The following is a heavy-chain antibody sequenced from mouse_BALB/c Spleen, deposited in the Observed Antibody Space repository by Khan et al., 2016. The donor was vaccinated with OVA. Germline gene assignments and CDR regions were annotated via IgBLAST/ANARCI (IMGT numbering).Heavy chain of an antibody. V-gene: IGHV1-80*01. J-gene: IGHJ3*01. CDR3: SRSGYDYFAY. D-gene: IGHD2-14*01. CDR1: GYAFSNYW. CDR2: IYPYDGDT. Sequence: QIQLVQSGAELVRPGSSVKISCKASGYAFSNYWMNWVKQRPGQDLEWIGQIYPYDGDTSFNGKFRGKATLTADKSSSTAYMQLSSLTSEDSAVDCCSRSGYDYFAYWGQGTLVTVSA.